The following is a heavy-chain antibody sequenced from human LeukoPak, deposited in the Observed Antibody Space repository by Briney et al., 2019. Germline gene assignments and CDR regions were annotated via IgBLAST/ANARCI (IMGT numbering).Heavy chain of an antibody. CDR2: INPNSGGT. CDR3: AGGHDYGDYSYFDY. D-gene: IGHD4-17*01. J-gene: IGHJ4*02. V-gene: IGHV1-2*02. CDR1: GDTFIGYY. Sequence: ASVKVSCKASGDTFIGYYMHWVRQAPGQGLEWMGWINPNSGGTNYAQKFQGRVTMTRDTSISTAYMELSRLRSDDTAVYYCAGGHDYGDYSYFDYWGQGTLVTVSS.